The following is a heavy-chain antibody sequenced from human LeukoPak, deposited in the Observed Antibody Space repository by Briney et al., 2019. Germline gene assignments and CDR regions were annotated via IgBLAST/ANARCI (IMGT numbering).Heavy chain of an antibody. Sequence: GESLKISCKGSGYSFTSYWIGWVRQMPGKGLEWMGIIYPGDSDTRYSPSFQGQVTISADKSISTAYPQWGSLKASDTAMYYCARSQGYCSGGSCLQGDWFDPWGQGTLVTVSS. J-gene: IGHJ5*02. CDR2: IYPGDSDT. V-gene: IGHV5-51*01. D-gene: IGHD2-15*01. CDR1: GYSFTSYW. CDR3: ARSQGYCSGGSCLQGDWFDP.